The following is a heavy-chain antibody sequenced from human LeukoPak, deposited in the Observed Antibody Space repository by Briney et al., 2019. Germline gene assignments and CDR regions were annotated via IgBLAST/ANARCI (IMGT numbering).Heavy chain of an antibody. CDR2: VYGGGDKT. J-gene: IGHJ3*02. D-gene: IGHD6-6*01. CDR1: GFTFSSYA. CDR3: AKERSSGLHDAFDI. V-gene: IGHV3-23*01. Sequence: PGGSLRLSCAASGFTFSSYATNWVRQAPGKGLEWVSVVYGGGDKTYYADSAKGRFAISRDNSKNTLYLQMNRLRVDDTAVYYCAKERSSGLHDAFDIWGQGTMVTVST.